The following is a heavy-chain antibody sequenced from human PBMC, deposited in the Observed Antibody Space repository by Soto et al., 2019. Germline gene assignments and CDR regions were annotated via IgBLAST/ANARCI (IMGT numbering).Heavy chain of an antibody. V-gene: IGHV4-34*01. CDR3: ARPVSIAVAGNSGVGMDV. Sequence: QVQLQQWGAGLLKPSETLSLTCAVYGGSFSGYYWSWIRQPPGKGLEWIGEINHSGSTNYNQSLKSRVTISVDPSKNQFSLKLSSVTAADMAVYYCARPVSIAVAGNSGVGMDVWGQGTTVTVSS. CDR1: GGSFSGYY. CDR2: INHSGST. J-gene: IGHJ6*02. D-gene: IGHD6-19*01.